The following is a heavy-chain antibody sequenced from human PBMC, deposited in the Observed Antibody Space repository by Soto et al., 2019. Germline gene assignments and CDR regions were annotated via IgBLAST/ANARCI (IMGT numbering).Heavy chain of an antibody. D-gene: IGHD3-10*01. J-gene: IGHJ6*02. Sequence: QLQLQESSPGLVKPSETLSLTCSVSGGSISRSSYFWGWIRHPPGKGLEFIGSLYSGGNSFNNPSLNSRVTISVDTSKNQCSLKLTSVTAADTAVYYCVTFGWGMDVWGQGATVTVSS. CDR3: VTFGWGMDV. V-gene: IGHV4-39*01. CDR1: GGSISRSSYF. CDR2: LYSGGNS.